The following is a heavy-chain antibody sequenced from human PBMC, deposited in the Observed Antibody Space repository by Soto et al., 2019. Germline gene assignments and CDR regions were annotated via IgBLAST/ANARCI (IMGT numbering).Heavy chain of an antibody. CDR3: TAGGVTDFYY. CDR1: GFTFCSAW. V-gene: IGHV3-15*07. D-gene: IGHD2-21*02. CDR2: IKSKTDGGTT. Sequence: GGSLRLSCPDSGFTFCSAWMNSVRQAPGKGLEWVGRIKSKTDGGTTDYAAPVKGRFTISRDDSKNTLYLQMNSLKTEDTAVYYCTAGGVTDFYYCCQGTLLTVS. J-gene: IGHJ4*02.